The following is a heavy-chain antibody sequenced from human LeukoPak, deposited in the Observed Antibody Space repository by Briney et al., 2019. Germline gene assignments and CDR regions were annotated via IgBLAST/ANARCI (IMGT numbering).Heavy chain of an antibody. D-gene: IGHD1-1*01. CDR1: GFTFNTYD. CDR3: ARGSRVLDG. CDR2: ISAGDGGT. J-gene: IGHJ4*02. V-gene: IGHV3-23*01. Sequence: GGSLRLSCAASGFTFNTYDMTWVRQAPGKGLEWVSSISAGDGGTYFADSVMGRFTTSRDTSKTTLYLQMDGLRAEDTAIYYCARGSRVLDGWGQGTLVTVSS.